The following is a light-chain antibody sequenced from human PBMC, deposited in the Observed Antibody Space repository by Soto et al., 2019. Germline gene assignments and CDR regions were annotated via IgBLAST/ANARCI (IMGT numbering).Light chain of an antibody. CDR1: SSDVGGYNY. CDR3: SSYTSSSTLGV. V-gene: IGLV2-14*01. J-gene: IGLJ1*01. CDR2: EVS. Sequence: QSVLTQPASVSGSPGQSITISCTGTSSDVGGYNYVSWYQQHPGKAPKLMIYEVSNRPSGVSNRFSGSKSGNTASLTIYGLQAEDEADYYCSSYTSSSTLGVFGTGTKLTVL.